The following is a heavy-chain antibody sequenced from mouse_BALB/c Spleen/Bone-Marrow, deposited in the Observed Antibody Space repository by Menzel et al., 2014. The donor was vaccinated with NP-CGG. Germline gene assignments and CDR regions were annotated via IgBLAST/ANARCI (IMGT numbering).Heavy chain of an antibody. CDR3: ARPNYYGNLFV. CDR1: GLDFSRYW. CDR2: INPDSSTI. D-gene: IGHD1-1*01. J-gene: IGHJ1*01. V-gene: IGHV4-1*02. Sequence: EVQLQESGGGLVQPGGSLKLSCAASGLDFSRYWMSWVRQAPGKGLDWIGEINPDSSTINYTPSLKDKFIISRDNAKNSLCLEMSKVRSEDTALYYCARPNYYGNLFVWGAGTTVTVSS.